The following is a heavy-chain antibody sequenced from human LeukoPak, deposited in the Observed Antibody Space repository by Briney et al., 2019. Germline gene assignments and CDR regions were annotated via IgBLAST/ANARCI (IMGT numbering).Heavy chain of an antibody. V-gene: IGHV3-23*01. Sequence: GGSLRLSCAASGFTISTYAMSWVRQAPGKGLEWVSATGGSDGATYYADSVKGWFTISRDNSKNTLYLQMNSLRAEDTAVYYCAKVPLGSGSYYPYYYYMDVWGKGTTVTVSS. CDR1: GFTISTYA. CDR3: AKVPLGSGSYYPYYYYMDV. J-gene: IGHJ6*03. CDR2: TGGSDGAT. D-gene: IGHD1-26*01.